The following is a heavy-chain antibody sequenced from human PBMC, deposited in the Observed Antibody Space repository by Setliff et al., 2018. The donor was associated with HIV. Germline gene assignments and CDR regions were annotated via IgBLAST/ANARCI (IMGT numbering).Heavy chain of an antibody. V-gene: IGHV3-21*01. CDR3: ARNFIVGTTGISI. CDR1: GFTVSSYS. CDR2: ISSSSSYI. Sequence: KPGGSLRLSCAASGFTVSSYSMNWVRQAPGKGLEWVSSISSSSSYIYYADSVKGRFTISRDNAKNSLYLQMNSLRAEDTAVYYCARNFIVGTTGISIWGQGTMVTVSS. J-gene: IGHJ3*02. D-gene: IGHD1-26*01.